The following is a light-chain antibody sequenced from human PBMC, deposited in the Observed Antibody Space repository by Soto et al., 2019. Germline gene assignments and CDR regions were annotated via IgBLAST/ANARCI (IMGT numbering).Light chain of an antibody. CDR2: AAS. J-gene: IGKJ1*01. V-gene: IGKV1-8*01. CDR1: QSIASH. CDR3: QQYYSYPWT. Sequence: GDSVTITCRASQSIASHLNWYQLKPGEAPKVLIFAASSLQSGVPSRFSGSGFGTDFTLTISCLQSEDFATYYCQQYYSYPWTFGQGTKVDIK.